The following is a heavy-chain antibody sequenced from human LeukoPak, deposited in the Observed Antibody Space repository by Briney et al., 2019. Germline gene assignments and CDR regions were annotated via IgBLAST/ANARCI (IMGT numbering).Heavy chain of an antibody. V-gene: IGHV3-23*01. Sequence: GGSLRLSCAASGFTFSRYAMSWVRQAPGKGLEWVSAISGSGVSTYYADSVKGRFTISRDNSKNTLYLQMNSLRAEDTAVYYCARAEAVVTYFDYWGQGTLVTVSS. CDR2: ISGSGVST. CDR1: GFTFSRYA. J-gene: IGHJ4*02. D-gene: IGHD3-22*01. CDR3: ARAEAVVTYFDY.